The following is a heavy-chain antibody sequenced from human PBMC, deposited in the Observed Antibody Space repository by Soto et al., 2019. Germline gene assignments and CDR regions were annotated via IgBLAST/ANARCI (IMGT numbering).Heavy chain of an antibody. CDR1: GGSISSGGYS. Sequence: PSETLSLTCAVSGGSISSGGYSWSWIRQPPGKGLEWIGYIYHSGSTYYNPSLKSRVTISVDRSKNQFSLKLSSVTAADTAVYYCARAATVTTGYWYFDLWGRGTLVTVYS. V-gene: IGHV4-30-2*01. CDR2: IYHSGST. D-gene: IGHD4-17*01. CDR3: ARAATVTTGYWYFDL. J-gene: IGHJ2*01.